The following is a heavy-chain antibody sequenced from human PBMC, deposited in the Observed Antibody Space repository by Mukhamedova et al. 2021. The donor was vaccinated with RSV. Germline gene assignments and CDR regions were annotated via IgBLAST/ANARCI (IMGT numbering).Heavy chain of an antibody. Sequence: GLEWMGGIIPILGIANYAQKFQGRVTITADKSTSTAYMELSSLRSEDTAVYYCARAPDYDFWSGYSPPPFYYWGQGTLVTVSS. CDR3: ARAPDYDFWSGYSPPPFYY. CDR2: IIPILGIA. D-gene: IGHD3-3*01. J-gene: IGHJ4*02. V-gene: IGHV1-69*10.